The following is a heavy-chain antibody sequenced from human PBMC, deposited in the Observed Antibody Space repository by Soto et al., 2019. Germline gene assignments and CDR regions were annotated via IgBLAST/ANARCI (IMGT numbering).Heavy chain of an antibody. CDR3: ARLEYYYDSSGPPYDAFDI. D-gene: IGHD3-22*01. J-gene: IGHJ3*02. CDR1: GFTVSSNY. V-gene: IGHV3-66*01. Sequence: GGSLRLSCAASGFTVSSNYMSWVRQAPGKGLEWVSVIYSGGSTYYADSVKGRFTISRDNSKNTLYLQMNSLRAEDTAVYYCARLEYYYDSSGPPYDAFDIRGQGTMVTVSS. CDR2: IYSGGST.